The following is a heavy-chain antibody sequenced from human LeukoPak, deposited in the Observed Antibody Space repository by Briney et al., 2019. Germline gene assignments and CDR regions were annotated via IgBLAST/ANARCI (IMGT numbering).Heavy chain of an antibody. CDR3: ARGITMVRGVIDYYYYGMDV. D-gene: IGHD3-10*01. Sequence: SVKVSCKASGGTFSSYAISWVRQPPGQGLEWMGGIIPIFGTANYAQKFQGRVTITADESTSTAYMELSSLRSEDTAVYYCARGITMVRGVIDYYYYGMDVWGKGTTVTVSS. V-gene: IGHV1-69*13. CDR2: IIPIFGTA. CDR1: GGTFSSYA. J-gene: IGHJ6*04.